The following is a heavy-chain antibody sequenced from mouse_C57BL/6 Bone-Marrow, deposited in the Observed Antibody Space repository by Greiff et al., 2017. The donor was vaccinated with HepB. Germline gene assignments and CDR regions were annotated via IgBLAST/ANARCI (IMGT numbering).Heavy chain of an antibody. Sequence: QVQLQQSGAELMKPGASVKLSCKATGYTFTGYWIEWVKQRPGHGLEWIGEILPGSGSTNYNEKFKGKATFTADTSSNTAYMQLSSLTTEDSAIYYCARRIGFYGSSSYYFDYWGQGTTLTVSS. CDR2: ILPGSGST. V-gene: IGHV1-9*01. CDR1: GYTFTGYW. D-gene: IGHD1-1*01. J-gene: IGHJ2*01. CDR3: ARRIGFYGSSSYYFDY.